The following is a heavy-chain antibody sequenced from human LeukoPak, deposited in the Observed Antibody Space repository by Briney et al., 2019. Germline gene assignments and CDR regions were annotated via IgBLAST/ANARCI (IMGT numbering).Heavy chain of an antibody. CDR2: ISSSSSYI. V-gene: IGHV3-21*01. D-gene: IGHD2-2*01. CDR1: GFTFSIYW. J-gene: IGHJ5*02. Sequence: GGSLRLSCAASGFTFSIYWMSWVRQAPGKGLEWVSSISSSSSYIYYADSVKGRFTISRDNAKNSLYLQMNSLRAEDTAVYYCAGDIVVVPAAIDTWGQGTLVTVSS. CDR3: AGDIVVVPAAIDT.